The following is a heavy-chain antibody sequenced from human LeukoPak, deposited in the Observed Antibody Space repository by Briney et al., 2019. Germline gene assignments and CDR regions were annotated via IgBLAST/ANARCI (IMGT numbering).Heavy chain of an antibody. CDR3: ARNSGWYGVS. CDR1: EFSVGSNY. J-gene: IGHJ4*02. V-gene: IGHV3-66*01. D-gene: IGHD6-19*01. CDR2: IYSGGST. Sequence: GGSLRLSCAASEFSVGSNYMTWVRPAPGKGLEWVSLIYSGGSTYYADSVKGRFTISRDNSKNTLYLQMNSLSADDTAVYYCARNSGWYGVSWGQGTLVTVSS.